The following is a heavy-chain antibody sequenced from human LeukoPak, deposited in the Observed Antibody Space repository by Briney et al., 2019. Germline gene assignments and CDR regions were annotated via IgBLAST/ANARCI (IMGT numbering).Heavy chain of an antibody. CDR1: GGSISTYY. CDR2: IHTSGRT. V-gene: IGHV4-4*09. CDR3: ARQGLDTADCCYMDV. Sequence: SETLSLTCTVSGGSISTYYWGWIRQPPGKGLEWIGYIHTSGRTDYNPSLKSRVTISVDTSKNQFSLKVRSVTAADTAVYYCARQGLDTADCCYMDVWGKGTTVTVSS. D-gene: IGHD5-18*01. J-gene: IGHJ6*03.